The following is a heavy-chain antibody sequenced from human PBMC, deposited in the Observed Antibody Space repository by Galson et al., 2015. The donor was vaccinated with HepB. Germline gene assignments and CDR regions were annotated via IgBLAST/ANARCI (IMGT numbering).Heavy chain of an antibody. CDR1: GFTFSSYS. Sequence: CAASGFTFSSYSMNWVRQAPGKGLEWVSYISSSSSTIYYADSVKGRFTISRDNAKNSLYLQMNSLRAEDTAVYYCARSKPAVAGPFDYWGQGTLVTVSS. CDR2: ISSSSSTI. V-gene: IGHV3-48*01. D-gene: IGHD6-19*01. J-gene: IGHJ4*02. CDR3: ARSKPAVAGPFDY.